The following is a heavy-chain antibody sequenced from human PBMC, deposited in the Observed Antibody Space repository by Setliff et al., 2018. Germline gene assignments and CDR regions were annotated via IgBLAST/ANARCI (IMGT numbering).Heavy chain of an antibody. J-gene: IGHJ4*02. CDR3: AKDARRSWYFFDY. CDR1: GFTFSTFA. CDR2: ISGTGSNT. Sequence: GGSLRLSCAASGFTFSTFAMTWVRQAPGKGLEWVSSISGTGSNTYYGDSVKGRFTISSDNSKNTLSLQMNSLRAEDTAVYHCAKDARRSWYFFDYWGQGALVTVSS. D-gene: IGHD6-13*01. V-gene: IGHV3-23*01.